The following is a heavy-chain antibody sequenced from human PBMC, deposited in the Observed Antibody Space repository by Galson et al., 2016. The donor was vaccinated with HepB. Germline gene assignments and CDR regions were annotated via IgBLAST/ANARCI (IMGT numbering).Heavy chain of an antibody. V-gene: IGHV3-11*04. J-gene: IGHJ6*04. Sequence: SLRLSCAASGFTFSDYYMSWIRQAPGKGLEWVSYISSSGLSIIKYADSVKGRFTISRDNAKNSLFLQMNSLRAEDTAVYYCARSGIYDFWSGYYKKSYYYQYGLDVWGKGTTVTVSS. CDR3: ARSGIYDFWSGYYKKSYYYQYGLDV. CDR2: ISSSGLSII. CDR1: GFTFSDYY. D-gene: IGHD3-3*01.